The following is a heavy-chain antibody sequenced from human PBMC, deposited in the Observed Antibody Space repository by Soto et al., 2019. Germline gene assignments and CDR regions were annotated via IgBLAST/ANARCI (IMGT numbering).Heavy chain of an antibody. CDR1: GFTFSSYW. Sequence: EVQLVESGGGLVQPGGSLRLSCAASGFTFSSYWMSWVRQAPGKGLEWVANLKQDGSEKYYVDSVKGRFTISRDNAKNSLYLQMNSLRAEDTAVYYCARGYYDYIWGSYRPYYFDYWGQGTLVTVSS. V-gene: IGHV3-7*01. CDR3: ARGYYDYIWGSYRPYYFDY. D-gene: IGHD3-16*02. J-gene: IGHJ4*02. CDR2: LKQDGSEK.